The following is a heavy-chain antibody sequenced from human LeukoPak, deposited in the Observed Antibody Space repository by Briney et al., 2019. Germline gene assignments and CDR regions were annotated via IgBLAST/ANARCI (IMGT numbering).Heavy chain of an antibody. D-gene: IGHD3-22*01. CDR2: ITSSSYT. CDR3: ARDAGGYYPDY. CDR1: GFTFSDYY. Sequence: GGSLRLSCAASGFTFSDYYMSWIRQAPGKGLEWVSYITSSSYTKYADSVKGRFTISRDNAKNSLYLQMNSLRPEDTAVYYCARDAGGYYPDYWGQGTLVTVSS. V-gene: IGHV3-11*06. J-gene: IGHJ4*02.